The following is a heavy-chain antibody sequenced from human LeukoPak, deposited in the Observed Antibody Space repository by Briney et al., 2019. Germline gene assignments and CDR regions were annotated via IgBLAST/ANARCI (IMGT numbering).Heavy chain of an antibody. V-gene: IGHV1-69*05. CDR3: ARVTAAAGTSYFDY. D-gene: IGHD6-13*01. J-gene: IGHJ4*02. CDR1: GGTFSSYA. CDR2: IIPIFGTA. Sequence: ASVKVSCKASGGTFSSYAISWVRQAPGQGLEWMGGIIPIFGTANYAQKFQGRVTITTDESTSTAYMELSSLRSEDTAVYYCARVTAAAGTSYFDYWGQGTLVTVSS.